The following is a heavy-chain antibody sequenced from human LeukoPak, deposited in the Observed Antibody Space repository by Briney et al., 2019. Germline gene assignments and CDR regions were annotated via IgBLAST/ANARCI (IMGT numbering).Heavy chain of an antibody. Sequence: TVKLSCKASGYTFTSYGASCVRHAPGHCLEWIGWISAYNSNTNYAQKLEGRVTMTTDTSTSTAYMELRSLRSDDTAVYYCARDSRRVLEWLLDGNFDYWGQGTLVTVSS. D-gene: IGHD3-3*01. CDR2: ISAYNSNT. J-gene: IGHJ4*02. CDR3: ARDSRRVLEWLLDGNFDY. V-gene: IGHV1-18*01. CDR1: GYTFTSYG.